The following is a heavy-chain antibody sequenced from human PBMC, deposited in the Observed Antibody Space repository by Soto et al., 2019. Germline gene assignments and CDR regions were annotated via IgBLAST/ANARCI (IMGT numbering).Heavy chain of an antibody. V-gene: IGHV3-33*01. D-gene: IGHD3-10*01. CDR2: IWYDESKT. CDR1: GFTFKNYG. Sequence: QVQLVESGGGVVQPGRSLRLSCAASGFTFKNYGMHWVRQAPGKGLEWVAVIWYDESKTYYTDSVKGRFTISRDNSKNTLYLQMNSLRVEDTAVYFCARAQRSTRLDVWGQGTTVTASS. J-gene: IGHJ6*02. CDR3: ARAQRSTRLDV.